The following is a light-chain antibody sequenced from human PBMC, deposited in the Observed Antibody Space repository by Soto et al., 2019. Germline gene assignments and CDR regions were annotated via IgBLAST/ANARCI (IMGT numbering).Light chain of an antibody. V-gene: IGLV2-11*01. CDR1: SSDVGGYNY. CDR2: DVS. Sequence: QSALTQPRSVSGSPGQSVTISCTGTSSDVGGYNYVSWYQQHPGKAPKLMIYDVSKRPSGVPDRVSGSKSGNTASLTISGLQAEDEAYYYGCSYAGSHSLYVFGTGTKLTGL. J-gene: IGLJ1*01. CDR3: CSYAGSHSLYV.